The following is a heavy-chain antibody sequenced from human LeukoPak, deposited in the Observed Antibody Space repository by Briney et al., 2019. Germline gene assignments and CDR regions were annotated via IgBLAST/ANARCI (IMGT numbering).Heavy chain of an antibody. D-gene: IGHD2-15*01. Sequence: SVKVSCKAFGGSLSTYVISWVRQAPGQGLEWMGAIIPIFGTTNYAQRFQGRVTITTDESTSTAYMELSSLISGDTAMYYSARGHRDTFCSGGSCYSDYWGQGTLVTVSS. J-gene: IGHJ4*02. CDR1: GGSLSTYV. CDR2: IIPIFGTT. V-gene: IGHV1-69*05. CDR3: ARGHRDTFCSGGSCYSDY.